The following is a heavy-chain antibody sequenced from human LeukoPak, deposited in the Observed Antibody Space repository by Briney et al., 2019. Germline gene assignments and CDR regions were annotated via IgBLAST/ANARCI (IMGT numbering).Heavy chain of an antibody. CDR3: AREEAGDFNVFDY. D-gene: IGHD2-21*02. V-gene: IGHV3-21*01. J-gene: IGHJ4*02. Sequence: GGSLRLSCAASGFTFSSYSMNRVRQAPGKGLEWVSSISSSSSYIYYADSVKGRFTISRDNAKNSLYLQMNSLRAEDTAVYYCAREEAGDFNVFDYWGQGTLVTVSS. CDR1: GFTFSSYS. CDR2: ISSSSSYI.